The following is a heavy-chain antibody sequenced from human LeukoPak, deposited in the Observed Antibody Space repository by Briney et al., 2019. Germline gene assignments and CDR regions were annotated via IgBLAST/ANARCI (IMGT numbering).Heavy chain of an antibody. CDR3: ARRAVAYFYYYLDV. J-gene: IGHJ6*03. Sequence: GGSLRLSCAASGFTLSSYWMHWVRQAPGKGLEWVANIAQDGSEKYYVDSVKGRFTISRDNAKNSLCLQMNSLRAEDTAVYYCARRAVAYFYYYLDVWGKGTTVTISS. V-gene: IGHV3-7*01. CDR2: IAQDGSEK. D-gene: IGHD6-19*01. CDR1: GFTLSSYW.